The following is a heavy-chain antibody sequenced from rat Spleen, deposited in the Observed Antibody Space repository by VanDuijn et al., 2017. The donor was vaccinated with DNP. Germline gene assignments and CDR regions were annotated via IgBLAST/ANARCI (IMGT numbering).Heavy chain of an antibody. CDR3: ARWTRYFDY. CDR1: GYSITSNY. V-gene: IGHV3-1*01. CDR2: ISYSGST. D-gene: IGHD1-7*01. J-gene: IGHJ2*01. Sequence: EVQLQESGSGLVKPSQSLSLTCSVTGYSITSNYWGWIRKFPGNKLEYIGHISYSGSTNYNSSLKSRLSITRDTSKNHFLLHLNSVTTEDTATYYCARWTRYFDYWGQGVMVTVSS.